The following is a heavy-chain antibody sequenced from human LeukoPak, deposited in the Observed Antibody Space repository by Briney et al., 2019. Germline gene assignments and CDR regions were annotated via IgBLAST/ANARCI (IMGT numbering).Heavy chain of an antibody. D-gene: IGHD3-10*01. Sequence: SETLSLTCSVSGGSISSGDYYWSWIRQPPGKGLEWIGHIYYSGSTYHNPSLKSRVTISVDTSKSQFSLKLSSVTATDTAVYYCARSLLSAGSGSYGFDPWGQGTLVTVSS. J-gene: IGHJ5*02. CDR1: GGSISSGDYY. V-gene: IGHV4-30-4*01. CDR2: IYYSGST. CDR3: ARSLLSAGSGSYGFDP.